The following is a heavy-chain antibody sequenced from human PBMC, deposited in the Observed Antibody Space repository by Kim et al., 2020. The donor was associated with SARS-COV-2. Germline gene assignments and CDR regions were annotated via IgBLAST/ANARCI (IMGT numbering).Heavy chain of an antibody. J-gene: IGHJ4*02. CDR1: GGSISSYY. CDR2: IYYSGST. CDR3: ARYSSSWYYFDY. V-gene: IGHV4-59*01. D-gene: IGHD6-13*01. Sequence: SETLSLTCTVSGGSISSYYWSWIRQPPGKGLEWIGYIYYSGSTNYNPSLKSRVTISVDTSKNQFSLKLSSVTAADTAVYYCARYSSSWYYFDYWGQGTLVTVSS.